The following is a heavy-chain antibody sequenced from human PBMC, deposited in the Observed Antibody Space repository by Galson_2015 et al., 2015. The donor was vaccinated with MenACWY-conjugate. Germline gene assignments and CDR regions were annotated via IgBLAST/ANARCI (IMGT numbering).Heavy chain of an antibody. V-gene: IGHV3-48*02. CDR3: ARDYGSGTYYMGWFDP. J-gene: IGHJ5*02. CDR2: ISSTSTTI. D-gene: IGHD3-10*01. Sequence: SLRLSCAASRLSFRTYNMNWVRQAPGKGLEWVSYISSTSTTIYYADSVKGRFTISRDNAKNSLYLQMNSLRDEDTAVYYCARDYGSGTYYMGWFDPWAREPWSPSPQ. CDR1: RLSFRTYN.